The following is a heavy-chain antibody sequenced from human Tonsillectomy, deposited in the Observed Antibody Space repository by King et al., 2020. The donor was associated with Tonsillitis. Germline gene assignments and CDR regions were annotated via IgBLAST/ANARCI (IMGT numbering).Heavy chain of an antibody. J-gene: IGHJ6*03. Sequence: QLKESGPGLVKPSETLSLTCTVSGGSIINNYWSWIRQPPGKGLEWIGYIYYSGSTNYNPSLKSRVTISVDTSKNQFSLKLSSVTAADTAVYYCARLDYYYYYMDVWGKGTTITVSS. V-gene: IGHV4-59*08. CDR1: GGSIINNY. CDR3: ARLDYYYYYMDV. CDR2: IYYSGST.